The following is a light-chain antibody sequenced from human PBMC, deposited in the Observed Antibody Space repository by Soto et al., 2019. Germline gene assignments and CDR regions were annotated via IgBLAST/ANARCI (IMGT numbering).Light chain of an antibody. CDR1: SSNIGSNL. CDR2: NNN. CDR3: AAWDDGLNGPV. J-gene: IGLJ2*01. V-gene: IGLV1-44*01. Sequence: QSVLTQPPSASGTPGQRVTISCSGSSSNIGSNLLIWYQQLPGTAPKLLIYNNNQRPLGVPDRFSGSKSGTSGSLAISQLQSEYEADYYCAAWDDGLNGPVFGRGTKLTVL.